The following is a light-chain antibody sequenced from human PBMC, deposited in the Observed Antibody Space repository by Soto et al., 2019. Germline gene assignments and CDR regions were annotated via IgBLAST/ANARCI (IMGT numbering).Light chain of an antibody. CDR1: SSNIGNFY. Sequence: QSALTQPPSASGTPGQRVTISCSGSSSNIGNFYVYWYQQLPGTAPKLLIYKNNQRPLGVPDRFSGSKSGTSASLAISGLRSQDAADYYGAAWDDSLSGPGVFGGGTQLTVL. CDR2: KNN. J-gene: IGLJ7*01. CDR3: AAWDDSLSGPGV. V-gene: IGLV1-47*01.